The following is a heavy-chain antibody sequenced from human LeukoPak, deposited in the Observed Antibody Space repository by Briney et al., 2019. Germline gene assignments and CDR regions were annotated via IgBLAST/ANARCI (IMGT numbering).Heavy chain of an antibody. CDR3: AKDYYDGSGSQ. Sequence: GGSLRLSCAASGLTFSNYALSWVRQAPGKGLEWVSVINGNGGTTYYADSVKGRFTISRDNSKNTLYLQMNSLRAEDTAVYYCAKDYYDGSGSQWGQGTLVTVSS. J-gene: IGHJ4*02. V-gene: IGHV3-23*01. CDR2: INGNGGTT. D-gene: IGHD3-22*01. CDR1: GLTFSNYA.